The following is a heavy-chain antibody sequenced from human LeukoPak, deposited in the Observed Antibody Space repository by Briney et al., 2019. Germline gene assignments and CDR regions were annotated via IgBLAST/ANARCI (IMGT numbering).Heavy chain of an antibody. J-gene: IGHJ4*02. V-gene: IGHV3-33*01. CDR2: IWYDGSKK. CDR3: ARAHSSSSTFDL. CDR1: GFTFSDYG. Sequence: PGRSLRLSCAASGFTFSDYGIHWVRQAPGQGLEWEALIWYDGSKKYYADSVKGRFTISRDNTKNTLYLQLNSLRADDTAVYYCARAHSSSSTFDLWGQGTLVTVSS. D-gene: IGHD6-6*01.